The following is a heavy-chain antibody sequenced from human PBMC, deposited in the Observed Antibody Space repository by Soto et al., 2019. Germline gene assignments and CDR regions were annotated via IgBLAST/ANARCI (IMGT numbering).Heavy chain of an antibody. CDR3: ATAGAYCSSTSCQQYNWFDP. V-gene: IGHV1-24*01. CDR1: GYTLTELS. Sequence: ASVKVSCKVSGYTLTELSMHWVRQAPGKGLEWMGGFDPEDGKTIYAQKFQGRVTMTEDTSTDTAYMELSSLRSEDTAVYYCATAGAYCSSTSCQQYNWFDPWGQGTLVTVSS. J-gene: IGHJ5*02. D-gene: IGHD2-2*01. CDR2: FDPEDGKT.